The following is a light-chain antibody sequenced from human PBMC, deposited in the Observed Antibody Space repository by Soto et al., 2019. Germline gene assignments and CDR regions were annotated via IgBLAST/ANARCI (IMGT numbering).Light chain of an antibody. CDR1: NSDVGGYNY. J-gene: IGLJ3*02. CDR3: SSYTSRSTLV. CDR2: EVS. Sequence: QSALTQPASGSGSPGQWITICCTGTNSDVGGYNYVSWYQQRPGKAPKLIISEVSARPSGVSNRFSGSKSGNTASLTISGLQAEDAADYFCSSYTSRSTLVFGVGTKLTVL. V-gene: IGLV2-14*01.